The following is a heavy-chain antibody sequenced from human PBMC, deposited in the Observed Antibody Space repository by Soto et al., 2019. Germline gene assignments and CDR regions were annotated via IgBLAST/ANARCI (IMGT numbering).Heavy chain of an antibody. CDR3: TGIRVVVPAAIGYFDY. CDR1: GGSTSSYY. D-gene: IGHD2-2*01. Sequence: SETLSLTCSVSGGSTSSYYWSWIRQPPGKGLEWIGYIYYSGSTNYNPSLKSRGTISVDTSKNQFYQKLSSVTAADTDMYYYTGIRVVVPAAIGYFDYWGQGTRVTVSS. CDR2: IYYSGST. J-gene: IGHJ4*02. V-gene: IGHV4-59*08.